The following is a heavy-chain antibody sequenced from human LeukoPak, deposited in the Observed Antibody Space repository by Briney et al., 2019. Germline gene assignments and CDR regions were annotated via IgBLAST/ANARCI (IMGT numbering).Heavy chain of an antibody. D-gene: IGHD2-15*01. J-gene: IGHJ5*02. CDR1: GYTFTGYY. V-gene: IGHV1-2*04. CDR3: ARARSGDCSGGSCQQLEGSDWFDP. Sequence: EASVKVSCKASGYTFTGYYMHWVRQAPGQGLEWMGWINPNSGGTNYAQKFQGWVTMTRDTSISTAYMELSRLRSDDTAVYYCARARSGDCSGGSCQQLEGSDWFDPWGQGTLVTVSS. CDR2: INPNSGGT.